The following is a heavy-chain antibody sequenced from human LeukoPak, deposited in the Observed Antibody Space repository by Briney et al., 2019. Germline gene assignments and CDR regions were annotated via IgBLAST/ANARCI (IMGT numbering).Heavy chain of an antibody. CDR2: ISSSSSTI. J-gene: IGHJ4*02. CDR1: GFTFSSYS. V-gene: IGHV3-48*02. Sequence: GGSLRLSCAASGFTFSSYSMNWVRQAPGKGLEWVSYISSSSSTIYYADSVKGRFTISRDNAKNSLYLQMNSLRDEDTAVYYCARGAGRSSYSYGYHPFDYWGQGTLVTVSS. CDR3: ARGAGRSSYSYGYHPFDY. D-gene: IGHD5-18*01.